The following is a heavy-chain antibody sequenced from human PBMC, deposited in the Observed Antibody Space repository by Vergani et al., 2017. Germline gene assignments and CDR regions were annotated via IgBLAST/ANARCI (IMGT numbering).Heavy chain of an antibody. J-gene: IGHJ4*02. CDR2: IYYSGST. CDR3: ARQSITMVRGVIGPIDY. CDR1: GGSISSSSYY. Sequence: QLQLQESGPGLVKTSETLSLTCTVPGGSISSSSYYWGWIRQPPGKGLEWIGSIYYSGSTYYNPSLKSRVTISVDTSKTQFSLKLSSVTAADTAVYYCARQSITMVRGVIGPIDYWGQGTLVTVSS. V-gene: IGHV4-39*01. D-gene: IGHD3-10*01.